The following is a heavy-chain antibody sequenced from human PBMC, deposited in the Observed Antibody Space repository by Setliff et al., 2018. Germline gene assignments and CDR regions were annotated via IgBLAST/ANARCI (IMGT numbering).Heavy chain of an antibody. CDR3: ATGAWGDL. D-gene: IGHD2-21*02. J-gene: IGHJ4*01. V-gene: IGHV3-7*01. CDR1: EFAFSSSW. Sequence: GGSLRLSCAVSEFAFSSSWMTWVRQAPGKGLEWVADINEDGTDRKYVDSVKGRFTISRDNAKNSVYLQMSSLRVEDSAVYYCATGAWGDLWGQGTLVTVSS. CDR2: INEDGTDR.